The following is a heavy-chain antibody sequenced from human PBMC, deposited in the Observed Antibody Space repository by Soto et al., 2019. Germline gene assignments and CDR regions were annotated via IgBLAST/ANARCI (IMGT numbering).Heavy chain of an antibody. Sequence: QVQLVQSGAEVKKPGSSVKVSCKASGGTFSSYAISWVRQAPGQGLEWMGGIIPIFGTANYAQKFQGRVTITADEXXSXAXXELSSLRSEDTAVYYCAGARSVAYCGGDCYSGMDVWGQGTTVTVSS. J-gene: IGHJ6*02. CDR2: IIPIFGTA. V-gene: IGHV1-69*12. CDR3: AGARSVAYCGGDCYSGMDV. D-gene: IGHD2-21*01. CDR1: GGTFSSYA.